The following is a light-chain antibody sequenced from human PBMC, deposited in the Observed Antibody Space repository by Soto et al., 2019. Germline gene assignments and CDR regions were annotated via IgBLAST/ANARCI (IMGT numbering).Light chain of an antibody. J-gene: IGKJ3*01. CDR1: QGISTY. CDR2: AAS. Sequence: DIQLTQSPSFLSASVGDRLTITCRASQGISTYLAWYQQKPGKAPEVLIYAASTLQSGVTSRFSGSGSGTEFTLTISSLQPEDFATYYCQQLNSYPLTFGPGTKVDFK. V-gene: IGKV1-9*01. CDR3: QQLNSYPLT.